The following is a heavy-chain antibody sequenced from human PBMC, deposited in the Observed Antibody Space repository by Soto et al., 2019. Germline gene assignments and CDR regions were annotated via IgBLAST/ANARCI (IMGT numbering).Heavy chain of an antibody. CDR2: ISASNGDT. V-gene: IGHV1-18*01. Sequence: QVQLVQSGAEVKKPGASVKVSCKASGYSFTSHGISWVRQAPGQGLEWMAWISASNGDTNYAQKFQGRVTVTTDTSTSTGYMELRSLRSEDTAVYYCARMVRGSNIDYYHYMDVWCKGTTVTFSS. D-gene: IGHD3-10*01. CDR3: ARMVRGSNIDYYHYMDV. CDR1: GYSFTSHG. J-gene: IGHJ6*03.